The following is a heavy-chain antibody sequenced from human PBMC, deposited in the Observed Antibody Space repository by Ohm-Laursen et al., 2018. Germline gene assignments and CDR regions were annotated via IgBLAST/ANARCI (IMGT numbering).Heavy chain of an antibody. Sequence: SLRLSCSASGFTFSSYGMHWVRQAPGKGLEWVAVISYDGSNKYYADSVKGRFTISRDNSRNTLYLQMNSLRAEDTAVYYCASERRGYWGQGTLVTVSS. CDR2: ISYDGSNK. CDR1: GFTFSSYG. J-gene: IGHJ4*02. CDR3: ASERRGY. V-gene: IGHV3-30*03.